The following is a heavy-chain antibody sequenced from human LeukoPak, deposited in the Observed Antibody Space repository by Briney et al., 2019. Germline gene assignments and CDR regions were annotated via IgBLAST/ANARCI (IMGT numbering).Heavy chain of an antibody. CDR2: IYYSGST. Sequence: PSETLSLTCTVSGGSISSYYWSWIRQPPGKGLEWIGYIYYSGSTNYNPSLKSRVTISVDTSKNQFSLKPSSVTAADTAVYYCARLMTTVTTGAPYYYYYYGMGVWGQGTTVTVSS. CDR1: GGSISSYY. J-gene: IGHJ6*02. V-gene: IGHV4-59*01. CDR3: ARLMTTVTTGAPYYYYYYGMGV. D-gene: IGHD4-17*01.